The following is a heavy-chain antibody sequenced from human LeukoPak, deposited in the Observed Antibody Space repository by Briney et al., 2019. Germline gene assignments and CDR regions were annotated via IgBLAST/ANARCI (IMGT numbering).Heavy chain of an antibody. CDR3: ARDKSFVVDY. J-gene: IGHJ4*02. V-gene: IGHV3-30*01. Sequence: PGGSLRLSCAASGFTFSSYAMHWVRQAPGKGLEWVTIISYDGGTKYYADSVKGRFTISRDNSKNTLYLQMNSLRAEDTAVYYCARDKSFVVDYWGQGTLVTVSS. CDR2: ISYDGGTK. CDR1: GFTFSSYA.